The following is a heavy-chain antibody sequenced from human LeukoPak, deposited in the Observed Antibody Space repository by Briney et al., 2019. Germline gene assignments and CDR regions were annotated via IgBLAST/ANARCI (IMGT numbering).Heavy chain of an antibody. D-gene: IGHD2-15*01. CDR1: GFTFSNYA. J-gene: IGHJ4*02. CDR3: AKRSCSGGGCNFDY. Sequence: GGSLRLSCAASGFTFSNYAMSWVRQAPGKGLEWVSAIGDSGGATNCADSVKGRFTISRDNSKNTLYLQMNGLRAEDTAVYYCAKRSCSGGGCNFDYWGQGTLVTVSS. V-gene: IGHV3-23*01. CDR2: IGDSGGAT.